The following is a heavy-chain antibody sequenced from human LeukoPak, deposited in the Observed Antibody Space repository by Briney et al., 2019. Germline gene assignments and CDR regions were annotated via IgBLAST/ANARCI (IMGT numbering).Heavy chain of an antibody. J-gene: IGHJ6*03. D-gene: IGHD6-19*01. CDR2: ISSSSSYI. CDR3: ARDGKSSGWYEGYYYMDV. CDR1: GFTFSSYS. V-gene: IGHV3-21*01. Sequence: GGSLRLSCAASGFTFSSYSMNWVRQAPGKGLEWVSSISSSSSYIYYADSVKGRFTISRDNAKNSLYLQMNSLRAEDTAVYYCARDGKSSGWYEGYYYMDVWGKGTTVTVSS.